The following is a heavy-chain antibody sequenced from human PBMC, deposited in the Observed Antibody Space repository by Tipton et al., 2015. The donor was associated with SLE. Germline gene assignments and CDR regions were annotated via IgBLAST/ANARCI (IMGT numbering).Heavy chain of an antibody. Sequence: SLRLSCTASTFSLSTFTMHWVRQAPGKGLEWVAVISYDGSNKYYADSVKGRFTISRDNSKNTLFLQMNSLRAEDTAVYYCAASLVGAIDYWGQVTLVTVSS. CDR3: AASLVGAIDY. CDR2: ISYDGSNK. V-gene: IGHV3-30*04. D-gene: IGHD1-26*01. J-gene: IGHJ4*02. CDR1: TFSLSTFT.